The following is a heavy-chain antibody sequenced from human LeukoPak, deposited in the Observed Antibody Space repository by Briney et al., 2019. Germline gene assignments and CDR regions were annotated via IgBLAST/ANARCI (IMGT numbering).Heavy chain of an antibody. CDR2: INHSGST. V-gene: IGHV4-34*01. CDR1: GFTFSSYW. CDR3: ARERHNSIYRTSLSPIDY. D-gene: IGHD4-23*01. J-gene: IGHJ4*02. Sequence: PGGSLRLSCAASGFTFSSYWMSWVRQAPGKGLEWIGEINHSGSTNYNPSLKSRVTISVDTSKNQFSLKLSSVTAADTAVYYCARERHNSIYRTSLSPIDYWGQGILVTVSS.